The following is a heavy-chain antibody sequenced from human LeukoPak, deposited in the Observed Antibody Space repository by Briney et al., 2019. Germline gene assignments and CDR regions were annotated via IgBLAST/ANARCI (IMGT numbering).Heavy chain of an antibody. CDR1: GFTFSSYE. V-gene: IGHV3-48*03. CDR3: ARDYYDSALDY. J-gene: IGHJ4*02. D-gene: IGHD3-22*01. Sequence: GGSLRLSCAASGFTFSSYEMNWVRQAPGKGLEWVSYISSSGSTIYYADSVKGRFTISRDNAKNSLYLQMNSLRAEDTAVYYCARDYYDSALDYWGQGTLVTVSS. CDR2: ISSSGSTI.